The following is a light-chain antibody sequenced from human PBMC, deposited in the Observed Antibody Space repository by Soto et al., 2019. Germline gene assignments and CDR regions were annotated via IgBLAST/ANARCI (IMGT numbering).Light chain of an antibody. Sequence: EIVMTQSPATLSVSPGERATLSCRASGSVSRDLGWYLQEPGQAPRLLIYGASTRATGIPDRFSGSGSGTDFTLTINSLQSEDFVVYYCQQYNQWPLTFGGGTKVEVK. CDR2: GAS. CDR3: QQYNQWPLT. V-gene: IGKV3-15*01. CDR1: GSVSRD. J-gene: IGKJ4*01.